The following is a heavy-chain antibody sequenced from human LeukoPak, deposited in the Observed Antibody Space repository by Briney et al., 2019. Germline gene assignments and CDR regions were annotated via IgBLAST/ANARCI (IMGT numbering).Heavy chain of an antibody. CDR3: ARVVRGTVWSTSDYFDY. V-gene: IGHV1-8*03. CDR2: MNPNSGNT. CDR1: GYTFTSYD. D-gene: IGHD1-14*01. Sequence: RASVKVSCKASGYTFTSYDINWVRQATGQGLEWMGWMNPNSGNTGYAQKFQGRVTITRNTSISTAYMELSSLRSEDTAVYYCARVVRGTVWSTSDYFDYWGQGTLVTVSS. J-gene: IGHJ4*02.